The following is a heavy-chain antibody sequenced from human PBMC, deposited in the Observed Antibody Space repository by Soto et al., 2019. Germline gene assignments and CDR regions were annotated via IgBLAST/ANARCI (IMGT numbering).Heavy chain of an antibody. Sequence: SETLSLTSTVSGGSISSSSYYWGWIRQPPGKGLEWIGSIYYSGSTYYNPSLKSRVTISVDTSKNQFSLKLSSVTAADTAVYYCARLRVLRFLEWSAYYFDYWGQGTLVTVPQ. CDR2: IYYSGST. D-gene: IGHD3-3*01. CDR3: ARLRVLRFLEWSAYYFDY. CDR1: GGSISSSSYY. J-gene: IGHJ4*02. V-gene: IGHV4-39*01.